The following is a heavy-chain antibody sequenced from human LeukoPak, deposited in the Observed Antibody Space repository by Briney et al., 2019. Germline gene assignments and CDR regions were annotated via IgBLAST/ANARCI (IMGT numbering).Heavy chain of an antibody. CDR2: IIPILGIA. J-gene: IGHJ4*02. CDR3: AGGPVNDPTAPLAAAAHRGFDY. D-gene: IGHD6-13*01. V-gene: IGHV1-69*04. Sequence: SVKVSCKASGGTFSSYAISWVRQAPGQGLEWMGRIIPILGIANYAQKFQGRVTITADKSTSTAYMELSSLRSEDTAVYYCAGGPVNDPTAPLAAAAHRGFDYWGQGTLVTVSS. CDR1: GGTFSSYA.